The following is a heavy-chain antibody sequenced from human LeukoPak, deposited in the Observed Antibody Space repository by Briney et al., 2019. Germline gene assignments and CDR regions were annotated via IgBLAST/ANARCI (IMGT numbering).Heavy chain of an antibody. J-gene: IGHJ4*02. V-gene: IGHV1-2*02. Sequence: ASVKVSCKASGDTFSSYAITWVGQAPGKGLEWMGGINPKSGGTNYAYKFQGRFTMPRDTSISQPYLELSRLRSDDTAVYYCARGHDFVWGIYLTSFDCWGQGTLVTVSS. CDR1: GDTFSSYA. CDR2: INPKSGGT. CDR3: ARGHDFVWGIYLTSFDC. D-gene: IGHD3-16*02.